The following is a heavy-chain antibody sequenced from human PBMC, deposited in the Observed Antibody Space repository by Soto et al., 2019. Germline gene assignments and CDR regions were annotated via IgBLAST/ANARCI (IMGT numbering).Heavy chain of an antibody. J-gene: IGHJ4*02. CDR3: ARVGCSSTSCSGVDY. V-gene: IGHV4-30-2*01. CDR1: GGSISSGGYS. D-gene: IGHD2-2*01. CDR2: IYHSGST. Sequence: SETLSLTCAVSGGSISSGGYSWSWIRQPPGKGLEWIGYIYHSGSTYYNPSLKSRVTISVDRSKNQFSLKLSSVTAADTAVYYCARVGCSSTSCSGVDYWGQGTLVTVSS.